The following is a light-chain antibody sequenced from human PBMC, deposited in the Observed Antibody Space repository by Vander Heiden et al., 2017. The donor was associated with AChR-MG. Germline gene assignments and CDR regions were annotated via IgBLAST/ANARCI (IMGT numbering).Light chain of an antibody. CDR3: QSADSSGTFV. CDR2: KDT. Sequence: SYELTQPPSVSVSPGRTARITCPADAFSEQHAYWYQQKPGQAPVLMIYKDTERPSGIPERFSGSSSGTTVTLTISGVQAEDEADYYCQSADSSGTFVFGSGTKVTVL. J-gene: IGLJ1*01. V-gene: IGLV3-25*03. CDR1: AFSEQH.